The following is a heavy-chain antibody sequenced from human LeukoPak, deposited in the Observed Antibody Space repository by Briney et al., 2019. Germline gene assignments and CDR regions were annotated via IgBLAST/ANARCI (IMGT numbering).Heavy chain of an antibody. V-gene: IGHV3-30*03. CDR3: ARESSSDLVY. CDR1: GFTFSSYA. D-gene: IGHD2-15*01. J-gene: IGHJ4*02. Sequence: PGGSLRLSCAASGFTFSSYAMSWVRQAPGKGLEWVAVISYDGSNKYYADSVKGRFTISRDNAKNTLYLQMNSLRAEDTAVYYCARESSSDLVYWGQGTLVTVSS. CDR2: ISYDGSNK.